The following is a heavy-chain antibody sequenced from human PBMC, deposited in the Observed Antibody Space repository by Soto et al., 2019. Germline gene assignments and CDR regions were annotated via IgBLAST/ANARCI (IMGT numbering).Heavy chain of an antibody. CDR3: ARLIGGKGY. CDR1: GNTISSTSYY. V-gene: IGHV4-39*01. Sequence: PSETMYLARTVSGNTISSTSYYWGWIRQPPGKGLEWIGSIYYSGSTYYNPSLKSRVTISVDTSKNQFSLKLSSVTAADTAVYYCARLIGGKGYWGQGTLVTVSS. CDR2: IYYSGST. J-gene: IGHJ4*02. D-gene: IGHD3-10*01.